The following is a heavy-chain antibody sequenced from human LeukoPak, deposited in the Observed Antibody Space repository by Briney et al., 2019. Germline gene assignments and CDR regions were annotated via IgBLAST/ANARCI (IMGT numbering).Heavy chain of an antibody. CDR3: ARSLRDTAMVYYYYYYYMDV. J-gene: IGHJ6*03. CDR1: GFMLRSYW. CDR2: IDQDGTSK. Sequence: GESLRLSCAASGFMLRSYWMSWVRQAPGKGLEWVANIDQDGTSKYYVDSVKGRFTISRDDDKNSLYLQMNSLRAEDTAVYYCARSLRDTAMVYYYYYYYMDVWGKGTTVTVSS. V-gene: IGHV3-7*01. D-gene: IGHD5-18*01.